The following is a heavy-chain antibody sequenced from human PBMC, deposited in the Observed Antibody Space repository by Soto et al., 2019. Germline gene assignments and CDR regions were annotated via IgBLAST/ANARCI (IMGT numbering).Heavy chain of an antibody. D-gene: IGHD3-10*02. Sequence: GGSLRLSCAASGFNLGSYWMHWVRQAPGKGLVWVSRINDYGTTINYAESVEGRFTISRDNSKNTLYLQMNSLRAEDTAVYYCARDRVFGEPLNWFDPWGQGTLVTVSS. CDR3: ARDRVFGEPLNWFDP. CDR2: INDYGTTI. J-gene: IGHJ5*02. V-gene: IGHV3-74*01. CDR1: GFNLGSYW.